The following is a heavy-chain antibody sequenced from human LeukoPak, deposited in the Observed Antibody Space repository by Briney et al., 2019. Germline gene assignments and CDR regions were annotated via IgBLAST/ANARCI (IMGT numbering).Heavy chain of an antibody. CDR1: GGSISSSSYY. J-gene: IGHJ2*01. Sequence: SETLSLTCTVSGGSISSSSYYWGWIRQPPGKGLEWIGSIYYSGSTYYNPSLKSRVTISVDTSKNQFPLKLSSVTAADTAVYYCAREGPTRIVVVTSEPWYFDLWGRGTLVTVSS. CDR3: AREGPTRIVVVTSEPWYFDL. D-gene: IGHD3-22*01. CDR2: IYYSGST. V-gene: IGHV4-39*06.